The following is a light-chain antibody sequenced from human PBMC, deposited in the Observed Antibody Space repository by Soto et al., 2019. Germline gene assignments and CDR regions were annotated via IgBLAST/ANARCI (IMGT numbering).Light chain of an antibody. V-gene: IGLV2-14*01. CDR1: NRDIGAYNL. J-gene: IGLJ3*02. CDR2: EVR. CDR3: SSYTTTSTLL. Sequence: QSVLTQPASVSGSLGQSITISCTGSNRDIGAYNLVSWYQQYPDTAPKLIIYEVRNRPSGVSYRFTGSRSGNTVSLTISALQADDESTFYCSSYTTTSTLLFGGGTQLTVL.